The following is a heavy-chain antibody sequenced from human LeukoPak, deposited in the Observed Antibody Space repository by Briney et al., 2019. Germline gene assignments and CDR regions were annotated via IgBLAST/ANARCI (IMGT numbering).Heavy chain of an antibody. CDR1: GFTFSSYG. CDR3: ASSQGCSGGSCYSVGMDV. J-gene: IGHJ6*02. Sequence: PGRSLRLSCAASGFTFSSYGMHWVRQAPGKGLEWVAVISYDGSNKYYADSVKGRFTISRDNSKNTLYLQMNSLRAEDTAVYYCASSQGCSGGSCYSVGMDVWGQGTTVTVSS. D-gene: IGHD2-15*01. CDR2: ISYDGSNK. V-gene: IGHV3-30*03.